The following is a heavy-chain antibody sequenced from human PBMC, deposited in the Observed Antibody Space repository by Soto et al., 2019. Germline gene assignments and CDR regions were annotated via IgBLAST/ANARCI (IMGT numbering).Heavy chain of an antibody. D-gene: IGHD3-3*01. V-gene: IGHV4-61*01. Sequence: NPSETLSLTCTVSGGSVSSGSYYWSWIRQPPGKGLEWIGYIYYSGSTNYNPSLKSRVTISVDTSKNQFSLKLSSVTAADTAVYYCARDLGGFSDFWSGYSHYGMDVWGQGTTVTVSS. CDR2: IYYSGST. CDR3: ARDLGGFSDFWSGYSHYGMDV. CDR1: GGSVSSGSYY. J-gene: IGHJ6*02.